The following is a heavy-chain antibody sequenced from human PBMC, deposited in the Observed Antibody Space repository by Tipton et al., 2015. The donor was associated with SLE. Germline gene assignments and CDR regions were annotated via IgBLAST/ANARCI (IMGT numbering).Heavy chain of an antibody. D-gene: IGHD3-3*01. Sequence: GLVKPSETLSLICTVSGGSMNHQYWNWIRQPPGKGLEWIGRIHYSGRTNYNPSLSSRVTISIDTSSNQFSLKLTSVTAADTAVYYCVRRVLESAIVGVTGNWLDPWAREPWSPSPQ. CDR2: IHYSGRT. J-gene: IGHJ5*02. CDR1: GGSMNHQY. CDR3: VRRVLESAIVGVTGNWLDP. V-gene: IGHV4-59*11.